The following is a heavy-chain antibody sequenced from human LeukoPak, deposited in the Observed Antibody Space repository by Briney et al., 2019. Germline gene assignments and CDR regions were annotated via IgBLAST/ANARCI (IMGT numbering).Heavy chain of an antibody. CDR2: IRGRGGST. V-gene: IGHV3-23*01. Sequence: GGSLRLSCAASGFTFSSYAMSWVRQAPGKGLEWVAAIRGRGGSTYYTDFVKGRFTISRDNSKNTLYLQMNRLRAEDTAVYYCAKEEQGYCSGGSCYSDGYWGQGTLVTVSS. CDR3: AKEEQGYCSGGSCYSDGY. J-gene: IGHJ4*02. CDR1: GFTFSSYA. D-gene: IGHD2-15*01.